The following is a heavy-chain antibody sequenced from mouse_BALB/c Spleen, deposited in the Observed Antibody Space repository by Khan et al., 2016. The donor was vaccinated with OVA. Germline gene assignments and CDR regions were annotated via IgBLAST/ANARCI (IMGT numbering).Heavy chain of an antibody. CDR2: ISYSGRT. V-gene: IGHV3-2*02. D-gene: IGHD1-2*01. Sequence: EVQLLESGPGLVKPSQSLSLTCTVTGYSITSGYGWNWIRQFPGNKLEWMGYISYSGRTNYNPSLKSRISFTRDTSKNQFFLQLNSVTTEDTATYYCARTARIKYWGQGTTLTVSS. J-gene: IGHJ2*01. CDR3: ARTARIKY. CDR1: GYSITSGYG.